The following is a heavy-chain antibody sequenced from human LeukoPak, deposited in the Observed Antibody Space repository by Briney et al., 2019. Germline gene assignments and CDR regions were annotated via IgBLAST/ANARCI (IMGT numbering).Heavy chain of an antibody. CDR1: GYTFTSYY. J-gene: IGHJ4*02. CDR2: ISAYNGNT. Sequence: ASVKVSCKASGYTFTSYYMHWVRQAPGQGLEWMGWISAYNGNTNYAQKLQGRVTMTTDTSTSTAYMELRSLRSDDTAVYYCARLRNYDSSGYYRYWGQGTLVTVSS. V-gene: IGHV1-18*04. CDR3: ARLRNYDSSGYYRY. D-gene: IGHD3-22*01.